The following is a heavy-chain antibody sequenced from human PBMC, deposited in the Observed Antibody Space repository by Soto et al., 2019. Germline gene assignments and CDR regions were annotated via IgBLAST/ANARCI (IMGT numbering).Heavy chain of an antibody. CDR3: ARDVNQRFDY. CDR2: IYYSGST. J-gene: IGHJ4*02. Sequence: SETLSLTCTVSGGSISSYYWSWIRQPPGKGLEWIGYIYYSGSTNYNPSLKSRVTISVDKSKNQFSLKLSSVTAADTAVYYCARDVNQRFDYWGQGTLVTVSS. CDR1: GGSISSYY. V-gene: IGHV4-59*12.